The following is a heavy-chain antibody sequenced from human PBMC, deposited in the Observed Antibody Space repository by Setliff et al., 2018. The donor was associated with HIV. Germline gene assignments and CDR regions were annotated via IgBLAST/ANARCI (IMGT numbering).Heavy chain of an antibody. J-gene: IGHJ6*04. Sequence: GGSLRLSCTGSGFTFSTYAMYWVRQAPGKGLEWVASISWDSANLGYADSVKGRFIISRDNAKASLYLQMNSLRPDDTGVYYCVKDGAAARTYHHFMQIWGNGTTVTVSS. D-gene: IGHD6-25*01. CDR1: GFTFSTYA. CDR3: VKDGAAARTYHHFMQI. V-gene: IGHV3-9*01. CDR2: ISWDSANL.